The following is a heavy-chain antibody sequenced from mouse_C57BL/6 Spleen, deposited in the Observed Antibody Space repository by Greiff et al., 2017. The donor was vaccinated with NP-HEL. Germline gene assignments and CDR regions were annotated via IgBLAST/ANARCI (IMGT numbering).Heavy chain of an antibody. CDR3: ARHVGDGYYFDY. CDR1: GFTFSSYG. J-gene: IGHJ2*01. D-gene: IGHD2-3*01. CDR2: ISSGGSYT. Sequence: EVKLMESGGDLVKPGGSLKLSCAASGFTFSSYGMSWVRQTPDKRLEWVATISSGGSYTYYPDSVKGRFTISRDNAKNTLYLQMSSLKSEDTAMYYCARHVGDGYYFDYWGQGTTLTVSS. V-gene: IGHV5-6*01.